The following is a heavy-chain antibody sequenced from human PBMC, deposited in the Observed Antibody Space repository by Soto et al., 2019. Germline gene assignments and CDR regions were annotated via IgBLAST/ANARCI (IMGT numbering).Heavy chain of an antibody. CDR2: IYYSGST. CDR3: ARGWELLGY. V-gene: IGHV4-59*01. Sequence: LSLTCTVSGGSISSYYWIWIRQPPGKGLEWIGYIYYSGSTNYNPSLKSRVTISVDTSKNQFSLKLSSVTAADTAVYYCARGWELLGYWGQGTLVTVSS. J-gene: IGHJ4*02. CDR1: GGSISSYY. D-gene: IGHD1-26*01.